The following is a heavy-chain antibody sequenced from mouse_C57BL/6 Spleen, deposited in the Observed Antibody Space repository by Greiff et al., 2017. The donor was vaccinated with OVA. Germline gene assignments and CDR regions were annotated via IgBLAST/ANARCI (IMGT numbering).Heavy chain of an antibody. CDR1: GYSITSGYY. V-gene: IGHV3-6*01. CDR2: ISYDGSN. D-gene: IGHD2-1*01. J-gene: IGHJ1*03. CDR3: AREEDYYGNYDWYFDV. Sequence: EVQLVESGPGLVKPSQSLSLTCSVTGYSITSGYYWNWIRQFPGNKLEWMGYISYDGSNNYNPSLKNRISITRDTSKNQFFLKLNSVTTEDTATYYCAREEDYYGNYDWYFDVWGTETTVTVSS.